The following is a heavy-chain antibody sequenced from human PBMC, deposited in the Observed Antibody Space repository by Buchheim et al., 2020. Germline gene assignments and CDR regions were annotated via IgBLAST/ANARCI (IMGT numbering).Heavy chain of an antibody. V-gene: IGHV3-15*02. J-gene: IGHJ4*02. CDR2: IKSKRDGGTT. CDR1: GFTFTSAW. Sequence: EVQLVDSGGALVKPGGSLRLSCVASGFTFTSAWMTWVRQAPGEGLEWVGRIKSKRDGGTTDYAAPVNGRFIISSDDSKDTLYLQMNSLMTEDTGVYYCTRGSIAYGTLDNWGQGTL. CDR3: TRGSIAYGTLDN. D-gene: IGHD4-17*01.